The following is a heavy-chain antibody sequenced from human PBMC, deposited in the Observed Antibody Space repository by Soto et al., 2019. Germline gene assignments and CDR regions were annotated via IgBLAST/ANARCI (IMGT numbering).Heavy chain of an antibody. CDR1: GGSISGGDFY. CDR3: ARARRYSSSWFWFDP. J-gene: IGHJ5*02. V-gene: IGHV4-31*02. CDR2: IYYSGTT. D-gene: IGHD6-13*01. Sequence: SETLSLTCTVSGGSISGGDFYWSWIRQHPGKGLEWIGNIYYSGTTYYNPSLKSRLTMPVDTTSNQFSLKLTSVTAADTAVFYCARARRYSSSWFWFDPWGQGTLVTVSS.